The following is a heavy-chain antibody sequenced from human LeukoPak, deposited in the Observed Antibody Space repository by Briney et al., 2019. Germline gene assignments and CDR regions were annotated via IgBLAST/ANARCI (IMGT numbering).Heavy chain of an antibody. J-gene: IGHJ4*02. V-gene: IGHV1-69*06. CDR2: SNPIFGTA. Sequence: SVTVTFKASGGTFINYAISWVRQAPAQGLEGMGGSNPIFGTANYPQKFQGRVTITADKSTSTAYMELSSLRAEDTAVYYCASVDSGWYLDWGQGTLVTVSS. D-gene: IGHD6-19*01. CDR3: ASVDSGWYLD. CDR1: GGTFINYA.